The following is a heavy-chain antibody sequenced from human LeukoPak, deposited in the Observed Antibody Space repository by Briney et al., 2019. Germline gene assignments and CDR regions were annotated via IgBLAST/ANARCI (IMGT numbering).Heavy chain of an antibody. CDR2: ISGSGGTT. Sequence: GGSLRLSCAASGFTFSSYAMTWVRQAPGKGLEWVSTISGSGGTTYYADSVKGRFTISRDNSKNTLYLQMSSLRAEDSARYYCAKDPPYCSCTICPLDSWGQGTLVTVSS. CDR3: AKDPPYCSCTICPLDS. J-gene: IGHJ4*02. V-gene: IGHV3-23*01. D-gene: IGHD2-2*01. CDR1: GFTFSSYA.